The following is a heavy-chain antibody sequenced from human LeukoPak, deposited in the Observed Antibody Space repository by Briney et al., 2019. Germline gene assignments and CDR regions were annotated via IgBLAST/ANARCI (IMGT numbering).Heavy chain of an antibody. CDR3: ARSPDILTGEKFDY. J-gene: IGHJ4*02. CDR1: GYTFTGYY. CDR2: INPNSGGT. Sequence: ASVKVSCKASGYTFTGYYMHWVRQAPGQGLEWMGWINPNSGGTNYARKFQGRVTMTRDTSISTAYMELSRLTSDDTAVYYCARSPDILTGEKFDYWGQGTLVTVSS. D-gene: IGHD3-9*01. V-gene: IGHV1-2*02.